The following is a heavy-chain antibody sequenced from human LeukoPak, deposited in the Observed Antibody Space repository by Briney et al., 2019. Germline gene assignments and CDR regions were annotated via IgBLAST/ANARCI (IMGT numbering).Heavy chain of an antibody. CDR1: GFTFSSYA. CDR3: ARRDDSSGYYGD. Sequence: GGSLRLSCVASGFTFSSYAMHWVRQAPGKGLEYVSSISSDGGNTYYANSVRGRFTISRDNSKNTLYLQMNSLRAEDTAVYYCARRDDSSGYYGDWGQGTLVTVSS. V-gene: IGHV3-64*01. J-gene: IGHJ4*02. CDR2: ISSDGGNT. D-gene: IGHD3-22*01.